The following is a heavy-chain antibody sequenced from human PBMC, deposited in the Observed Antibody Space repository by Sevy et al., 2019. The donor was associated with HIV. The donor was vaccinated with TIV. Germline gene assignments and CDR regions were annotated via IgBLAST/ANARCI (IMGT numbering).Heavy chain of an antibody. CDR3: ASGVEPAGIDPYYYGVDV. J-gene: IGHJ6*02. Sequence: ASVKVSCKASGYTFTDYYIHWVRQAPGQGLEWMGWINPKSGGTNYAQKFHGRVTMTRDTSISTAYMELSRLRSDDTAVYYWASGVEPAGIDPYYYGVDVWGPGATVTVSS. V-gene: IGHV1-2*02. CDR1: GYTFTDYY. CDR2: INPKSGGT. D-gene: IGHD2-2*02.